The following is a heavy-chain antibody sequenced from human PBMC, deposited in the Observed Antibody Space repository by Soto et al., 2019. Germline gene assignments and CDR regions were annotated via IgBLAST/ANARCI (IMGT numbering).Heavy chain of an antibody. V-gene: IGHV4-30-2*01. CDR3: ARHGMDYYDSSGYYYSPYYFDY. CDR2: IYHSGST. CDR1: GGSISSGGYS. J-gene: IGHJ4*02. Sequence: SETLSLTCAVSGGSISSGGYSWSWIRQPPGKGLEWIGYIYHSGSTYYNPSLKSRVTISVDRSKNQFSLKLSSVTAADTAVYYCARHGMDYYDSSGYYYSPYYFDYWGQGTLVTVSS. D-gene: IGHD3-22*01.